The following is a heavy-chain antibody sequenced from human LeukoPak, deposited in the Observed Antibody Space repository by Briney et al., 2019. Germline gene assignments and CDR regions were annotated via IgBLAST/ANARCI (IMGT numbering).Heavy chain of an antibody. D-gene: IGHD2-21*02. J-gene: IGHJ6*02. CDR3: AREYGAYCGGDCYSGMSYYYYGMDV. Sequence: PSETLSLTCTVSGGSISSGDHYWSWIRQPPGKGLEWIGYIYYSGSTYYNPSLKSRVTISVDTSKNQFSLKLSSVTAADTAVYYCAREYGAYCGGDCYSGMSYYYYGMDVWGQGTTVTVSS. CDR1: GGSISSGDHY. CDR2: IYYSGST. V-gene: IGHV4-30-4*01.